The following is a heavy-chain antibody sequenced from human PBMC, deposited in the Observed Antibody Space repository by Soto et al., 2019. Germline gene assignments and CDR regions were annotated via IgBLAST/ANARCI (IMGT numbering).Heavy chain of an antibody. J-gene: IGHJ6*02. Sequence: PSETLSLTCTVSGGSISSYYWSWIRQPPGKGLEWIGYIYYSGSTNYNPSLKSRVTISVDTSKNQFSLKLSSVTAADTAVYYCARDGDSSGYRHRYYYGMDVWGQGTTVTVSS. V-gene: IGHV4-59*12. CDR1: GGSISSYY. CDR3: ARDGDSSGYRHRYYYGMDV. CDR2: IYYSGST. D-gene: IGHD3-22*01.